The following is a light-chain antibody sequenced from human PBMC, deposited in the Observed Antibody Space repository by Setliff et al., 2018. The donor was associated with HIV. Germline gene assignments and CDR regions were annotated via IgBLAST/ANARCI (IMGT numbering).Light chain of an antibody. CDR2: EVS. CDR1: SSDVGAYNY. CDR3: NSYTSSGTVV. Sequence: QSVLAQPASVSGSPGQSITISCTGTSSDVGAYNYVSWYQQHPGKAPKLMIYEVSNRPLGVSNRFSGSKSGNTASLTISGLQAEDEADYYCNSYTSSGTVVFGGGTK. J-gene: IGLJ2*01. V-gene: IGLV2-14*01.